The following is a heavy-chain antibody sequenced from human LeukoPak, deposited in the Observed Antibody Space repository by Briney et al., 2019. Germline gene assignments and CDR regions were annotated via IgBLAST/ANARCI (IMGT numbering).Heavy chain of an antibody. Sequence: ASVKVSCKASGYTFTSYGISWVRQAPGQGLEWMGWISAYNGNTNYAQKLQGRVTMTTDTSTSTAYMELRSLRSDDTAVYYCARQWKYYYDSSGYYLDAFDIWGQGTMVTVSS. CDR3: ARQWKYYYDSSGYYLDAFDI. V-gene: IGHV1-18*01. D-gene: IGHD3-22*01. CDR1: GYTFTSYG. CDR2: ISAYNGNT. J-gene: IGHJ3*02.